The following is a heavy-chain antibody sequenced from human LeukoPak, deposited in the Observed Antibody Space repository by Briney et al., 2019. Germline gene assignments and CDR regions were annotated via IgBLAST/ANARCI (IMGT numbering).Heavy chain of an antibody. CDR2: IGTAGDT. J-gene: IGHJ3*02. V-gene: IGHV3-13*01. CDR1: GFTFSSYD. D-gene: IGHD3-22*01. CDR3: ARGAGGGYDSSGYYGYAFDI. Sequence: GGSLGLSCAASGFTFSSYDMHWVRKATGKGLEWVSAIGTAGDTYYPGSVKGRFTISRENAKNSLYLQMNSLRAGDTAVYYCARGAGGGYDSSGYYGYAFDIWGQGTMVTVSS.